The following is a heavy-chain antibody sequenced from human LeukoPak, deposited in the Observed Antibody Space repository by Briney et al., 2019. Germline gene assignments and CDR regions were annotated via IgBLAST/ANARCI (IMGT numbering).Heavy chain of an antibody. V-gene: IGHV1-3*01. Sequence: ASLKVSCKASGYTLTSYAMPWVRQAPGQRLEWMGWINASNGNTKYSQKFQGRVTITRDTSASAAYMELSSLRSGDPAVYYCARVKGFWRYCGYSYGYNDYWGQGTLVTVSS. CDR1: GYTLTSYA. CDR3: ARVKGFWRYCGYSYGYNDY. J-gene: IGHJ4*02. CDR2: INASNGNT. D-gene: IGHD5-18*01.